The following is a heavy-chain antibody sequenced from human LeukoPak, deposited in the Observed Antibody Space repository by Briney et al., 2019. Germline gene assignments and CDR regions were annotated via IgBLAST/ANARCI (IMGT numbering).Heavy chain of an antibody. CDR3: ATDYRRGSRSWFDP. J-gene: IGHJ5*02. CDR2: IYYSGST. CDR1: GGSISSYY. D-gene: IGHD3-10*01. V-gene: IGHV4-59*01. Sequence: PSETLSLTCTVSGGSISSYYWSWIRQPPGKGLEWIGYIYYSGSTNYNPSLKSRVTISVDTSKNQFSLKLSSVTAADTAVYYCATDYRRGSRSWFDPWGQGTLVTVSS.